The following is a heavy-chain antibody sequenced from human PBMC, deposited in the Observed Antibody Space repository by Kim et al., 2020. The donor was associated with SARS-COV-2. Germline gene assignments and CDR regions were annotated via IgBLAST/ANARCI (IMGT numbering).Heavy chain of an antibody. CDR3: TRHTTPYRFDY. D-gene: IGHD3-16*01. V-gene: IGHV3-73*01. J-gene: IGHJ4*02. CDR1: GFTFSGSA. Sequence: GGSLRLSCAASGFTFSGSAMHWVRQASGKGLEWVGRIRSKANSYATAYAASVKGRFTISRDDSKNTAYLQMNSLKTEDTAVYYCTRHTTPYRFDYWGQGTLVTVSS. CDR2: IRSKANSYAT.